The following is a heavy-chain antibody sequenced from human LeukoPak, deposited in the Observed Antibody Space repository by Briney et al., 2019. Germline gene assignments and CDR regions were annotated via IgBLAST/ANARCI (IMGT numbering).Heavy chain of an antibody. CDR2: IYPGDSDT. D-gene: IGHD2-2*01. V-gene: IGHV5-51*01. CDR3: ARLLPAAEYNWFDP. J-gene: IGHJ5*02. Sequence: GESLKICCEGSGYSFTSYWICWRRQMPGKGLEWMGIIYPGDSDTRYSPSFQGQVTISADKTISTAYLQWSSLKASDTAMYYCARLLPAAEYNWFDPWGQGTLVTVSS. CDR1: GYSFTSYW.